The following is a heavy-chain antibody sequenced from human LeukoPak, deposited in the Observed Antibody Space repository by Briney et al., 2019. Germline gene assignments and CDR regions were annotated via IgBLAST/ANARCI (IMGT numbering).Heavy chain of an antibody. V-gene: IGHV4-59*01. J-gene: IGHJ4*02. CDR3: ARVGDGFGELDY. CDR1: GGSISSYY. D-gene: IGHD3-10*01. CDR2: IYYSGST. Sequence: SETLSLTCSVSGGSISSYYWSWIRQPPGKGLEWIGYIYYSGSTNYNPSLKSRVTISVDTSKNQFSLKLSSVTAADTAVYYCARVGDGFGELDYWGQGTLVTVSS.